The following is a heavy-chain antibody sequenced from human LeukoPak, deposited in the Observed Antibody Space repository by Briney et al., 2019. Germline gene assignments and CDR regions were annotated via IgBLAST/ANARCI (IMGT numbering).Heavy chain of an antibody. CDR2: IYPRGST. CDR3: ARFSPRAMGNYLDF. D-gene: IGHD7-27*01. V-gene: IGHV4-30-2*01. Sequence: SQTLSLTCAVSGRSISSGSYSWSWIRQPPGKGLEWIGYIYPRGSTYYNPSLKSRVILSLDKSANQFSLNLSSVTAADTAVYYCARFSPRAMGNYLDFWGQGTLVTVSS. J-gene: IGHJ4*02. CDR1: GRSISSGSYS.